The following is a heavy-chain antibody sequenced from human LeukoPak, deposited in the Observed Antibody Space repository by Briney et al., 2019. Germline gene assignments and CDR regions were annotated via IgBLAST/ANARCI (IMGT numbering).Heavy chain of an antibody. V-gene: IGHV1-46*01. CDR2: INPSGSSA. J-gene: IGHJ5*02. D-gene: IGHD1-26*01. Sequence: ASVKVSCKASGYSFTSYYMHWVRQAPGRGLEWMGFINPSGSSAAYAQKFQGRLTMTRDMFTSTDYMELTSLTSDDTAVYYCARDNSVGETAWWFDPWGQGTLVTVSS. CDR1: GYSFTSYY. CDR3: ARDNSVGETAWWFDP.